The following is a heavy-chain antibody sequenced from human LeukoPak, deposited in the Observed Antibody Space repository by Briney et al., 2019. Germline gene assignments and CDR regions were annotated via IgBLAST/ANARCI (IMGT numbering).Heavy chain of an antibody. J-gene: IGHJ4*02. V-gene: IGHV1-69*01. Sequence: SVKVSCKASGGTFSSYAISWVRQAPGQGLEWMGGIIPIFGTANYAQKFQGRVTITADESTSTAYMELSSLRSEDTAVYYCARGPAAGTCIDYWGQGTLVTVSS. CDR2: IIPIFGTA. CDR1: GGTFSSYA. D-gene: IGHD6-13*01. CDR3: ARGPAAGTCIDY.